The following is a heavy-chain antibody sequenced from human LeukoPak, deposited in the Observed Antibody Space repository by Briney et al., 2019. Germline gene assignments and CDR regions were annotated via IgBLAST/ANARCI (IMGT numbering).Heavy chain of an antibody. CDR3: ARGLAAADNWFDP. CDR1: GYTFTGYY. V-gene: IGHV1-2*04. Sequence: ASVKVSCKASGYTFTGYYMHWVRQAPGQGLEWMGWINPNSGGTNYAQKFQGWVTMTRDTSISTAYMELSRLRSDDTAVYYCARGLAAADNWFDPWGQGTLVTVSS. D-gene: IGHD6-13*01. CDR2: INPNSGGT. J-gene: IGHJ5*02.